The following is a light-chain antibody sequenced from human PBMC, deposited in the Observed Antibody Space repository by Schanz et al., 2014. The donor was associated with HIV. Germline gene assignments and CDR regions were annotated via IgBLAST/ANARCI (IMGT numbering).Light chain of an antibody. V-gene: IGLV2-8*01. CDR3: ASYAGSNNLV. CDR2: EVS. CDR1: SSDFGRNTY. Sequence: QSALTQPASVSGSPGQSITVSCTGASSDFGRNTYVSWCQQHPGKAPKLMIYEVSKRPSGVPDRFSGSKSGNTASLTVSGLQAEDEAYYYCASYAGSNNLVFGGGTKLTVL. J-gene: IGLJ2*01.